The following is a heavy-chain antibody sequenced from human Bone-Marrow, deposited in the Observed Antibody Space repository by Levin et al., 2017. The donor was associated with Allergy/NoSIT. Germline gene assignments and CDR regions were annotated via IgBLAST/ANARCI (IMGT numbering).Heavy chain of an antibody. CDR3: ARGITVFGVVLAVNDAFDI. V-gene: IGHV4-31*03. Sequence: LSQTLSLTCTVSGGSISSGVYFWSWIRQLPGKGLEWIGYVSYSGITFYNQSLKSRVTISGDTSKNLFSLNLSSVTAADTAVYYCARGITVFGVVLAVNDAFDIWGQGTMVTVSS. CDR1: GGSISSGVYF. D-gene: IGHD3-3*01. CDR2: VSYSGIT. J-gene: IGHJ3*02.